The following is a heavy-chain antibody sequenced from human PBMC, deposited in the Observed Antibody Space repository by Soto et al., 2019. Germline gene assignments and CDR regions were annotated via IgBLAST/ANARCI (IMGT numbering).Heavy chain of an antibody. CDR3: AHRRRLNWFDP. J-gene: IGHJ5*02. CDR2: IYWDDDK. CDR1: G. V-gene: IGHV2-5*02. Sequence: GVGWIRQPPGKALEWLALIYWDDDKRYSPSLKSRLTITKDTSKNQVVLTMTNMDPVDTATYYCAHRRRLNWFDPWGQGTLVTVSS.